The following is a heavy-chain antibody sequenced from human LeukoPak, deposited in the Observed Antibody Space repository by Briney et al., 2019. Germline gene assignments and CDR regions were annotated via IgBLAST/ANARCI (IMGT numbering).Heavy chain of an antibody. J-gene: IGHJ3*02. Sequence: SETLSLTCAVYGGSFSGYYWSWIRQPPGKGLEWIGEINHSGSTNYNPSLKSRVTISVDTSKNQFSLKLSSVTAADTAVYYCARDARLITMINTNEEDASDIWGQGTMVTVSS. D-gene: IGHD3-22*01. V-gene: IGHV4-34*01. CDR1: GGSFSGYY. CDR3: ARDARLITMINTNEEDASDI. CDR2: INHSGST.